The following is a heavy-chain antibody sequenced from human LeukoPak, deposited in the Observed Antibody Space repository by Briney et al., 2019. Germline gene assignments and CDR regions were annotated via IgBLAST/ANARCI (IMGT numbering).Heavy chain of an antibody. CDR1: GGSFSGYY. V-gene: IGHV4-34*01. J-gene: IGHJ6*03. Sequence: PSETLSLTCAVYGGSFSGYYWSWIRQPPGKGLEWIGEINHSGSTNYNPSLKSRVTISVDTSKNQFSLKLSSVTAADTAVYYCARGLSYYDSSGYYYRYYYYYYYMDVWGKGTTVTVSS. CDR3: ARGLSYYDSSGYYYRYYYYYYYMDV. CDR2: INHSGST. D-gene: IGHD3-22*01.